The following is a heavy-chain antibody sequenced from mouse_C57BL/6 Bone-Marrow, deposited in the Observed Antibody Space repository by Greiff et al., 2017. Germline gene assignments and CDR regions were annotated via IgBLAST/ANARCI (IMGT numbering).Heavy chain of an antibody. Sequence: VQLQQSGAELARPGASVKLSCKASGYTFTSYGISWVKQRIGQGLEWIGEIYPRSGYTYYNEKFKGKATLTADKSSSTAYMELRSLTSEDSAVYFCARGGGGNVFAYWGQGTLVTVSA. CDR2: IYPRSGYT. CDR3: ARGGGGNVFAY. V-gene: IGHV1-81*01. D-gene: IGHD2-1*01. J-gene: IGHJ3*01. CDR1: GYTFTSYG.